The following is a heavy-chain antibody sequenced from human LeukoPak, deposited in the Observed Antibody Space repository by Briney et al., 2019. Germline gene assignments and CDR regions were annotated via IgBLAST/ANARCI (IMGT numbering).Heavy chain of an antibody. CDR3: ARSTGIWRSRGLVWFDP. CDR1: GGSISSYY. Sequence: SETLSLTCTVSGGSISSYYWSWIRQPPGKGLEWIGFIFYSGTTNYNPSLKSRVTISVDTSKNQFSLKLSSVTAADTAVYYCARSTGIWRSRGLVWFDPWGQGTLVTVSS. CDR2: IFYSGTT. D-gene: IGHD3/OR15-3a*01. V-gene: IGHV4-59*12. J-gene: IGHJ5*02.